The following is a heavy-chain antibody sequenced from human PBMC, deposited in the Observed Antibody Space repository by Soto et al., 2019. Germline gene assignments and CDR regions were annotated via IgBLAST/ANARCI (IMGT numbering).Heavy chain of an antibody. V-gene: IGHV3-33*01. CDR1: GFTFSSYG. J-gene: IGHJ4*02. D-gene: IGHD3-16*01. CDR3: ARDPGEMATRRQTPPLY. CDR2: IWYDGSNK. Sequence: QVQLVESGGGVVQPGRSLRLSCAASGFTFSSYGMHWVRQAPGKGLEWVAVIWYDGSNKYYADSVKGRFTISRDNSKNTLYLQMNSLRAEDTAVYYCARDPGEMATRRQTPPLYWGQGTLVTVSS.